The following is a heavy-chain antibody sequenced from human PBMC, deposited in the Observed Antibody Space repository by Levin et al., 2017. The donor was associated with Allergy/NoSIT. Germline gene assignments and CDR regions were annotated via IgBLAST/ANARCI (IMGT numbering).Heavy chain of an antibody. J-gene: IGHJ4*02. D-gene: IGHD3-3*01. CDR3: TRAGAIFGVVTYFDY. V-gene: IGHV3-49*03. CDR1: GFTFGDYA. Sequence: SCTASGFTFGDYAMSWFRQAPGKGLEWVGFIRSKAYGGTTEYAASVKGRFTISRDDSKSIVYLQMNSLKTEDTAVYYCTRAGAIFGVVTYFDYWGQGTLVTVSS. CDR2: IRSKAYGGTT.